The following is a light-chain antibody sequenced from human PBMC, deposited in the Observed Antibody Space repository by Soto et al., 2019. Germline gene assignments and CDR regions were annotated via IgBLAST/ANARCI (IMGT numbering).Light chain of an antibody. V-gene: IGLV2-8*01. CDR2: EVS. Sequence: QSVLTQPPSASGSPGQSVTISCTGSRSDVGGYNYVSWYQHHPGKAPKLMIYEVSERPSGVPDRFSGSKSGNTASLTVSGLQADDEADYYCSSYAGSNNLVFGGGTKLTVL. CDR1: RSDVGGYNY. J-gene: IGLJ2*01. CDR3: SSYAGSNNLV.